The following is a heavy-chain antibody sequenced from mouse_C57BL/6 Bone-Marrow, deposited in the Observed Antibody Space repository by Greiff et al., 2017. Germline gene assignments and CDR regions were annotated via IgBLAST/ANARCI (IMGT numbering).Heavy chain of an antibody. J-gene: IGHJ1*03. CDR2: IWWDDDK. D-gene: IGHD2-5*01. CDR1: GFSLSTFGMG. V-gene: IGHV8-8*01. CDR3: ARSPYSSYWYFDV. Sequence: QVTLKESGPGILQPSQTLSLTCSFSGFSLSTFGMGVGWIRQPSGKGLEWLAHIWWDDDKYYYPALKSRLTISKDTSKNQVVLKIANVDTADTATYYCARSPYSSYWYFDVWGTGTTVTVSS.